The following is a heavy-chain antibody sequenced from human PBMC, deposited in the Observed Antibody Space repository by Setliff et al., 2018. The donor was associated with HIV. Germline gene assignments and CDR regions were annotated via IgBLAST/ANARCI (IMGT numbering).Heavy chain of an antibody. Sequence: PGGSLRLSCAASGFTFNNYGMAWVRQTPGKGLEWVAQIWIDGIHKQYADSVKGRFTISRDNSKNTLYLQMNSLRAEDTAVYYCARGYGSGSYYNNYYFDYWGQGTLVTVSS. J-gene: IGHJ4*02. CDR3: ARGYGSGSYYNNYYFDY. CDR1: GFTFNNYG. CDR2: IWIDGIHK. D-gene: IGHD3-10*01. V-gene: IGHV3-30*02.